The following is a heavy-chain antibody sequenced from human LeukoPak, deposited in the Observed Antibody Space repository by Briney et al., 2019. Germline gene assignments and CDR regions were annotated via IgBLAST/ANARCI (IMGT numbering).Heavy chain of an antibody. J-gene: IGHJ6*02. CDR1: GFTFSSYS. Sequence: GGSLRLSCAASGFTFSSYSMNWVRQAPGKGLEWVSYISSSSSTIYYADSVKGRFTISRDNAKNSLYLQMNSLRAEDTAVYYCARGPHYYYYGMDVWGQGTTVTVSS. CDR2: ISSSSSTI. CDR3: ARGPHYYYYGMDV. V-gene: IGHV3-48*04.